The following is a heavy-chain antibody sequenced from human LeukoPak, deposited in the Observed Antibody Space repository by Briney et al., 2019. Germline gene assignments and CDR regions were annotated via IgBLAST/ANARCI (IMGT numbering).Heavy chain of an antibody. D-gene: IGHD6-6*01. CDR1: GLTFSSYA. CDR2: ISGSGGST. V-gene: IGHV3-23*01. J-gene: IGHJ3*02. Sequence: PGGSLRLSCAASGLTFSSYAMSWVRQAPGKGLEWVSAISGSGGSTYYADSVKGRFTISRDNSKNTLYLQMNSLRAEDTAVYYCAKGLEEQLVPGPFDIWGQGTMVTVSS. CDR3: AKGLEEQLVPGPFDI.